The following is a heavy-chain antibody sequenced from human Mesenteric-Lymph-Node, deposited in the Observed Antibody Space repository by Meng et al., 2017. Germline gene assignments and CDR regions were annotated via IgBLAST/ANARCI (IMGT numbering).Heavy chain of an antibody. J-gene: IGHJ4*02. Sequence: GESLKISCAASGFTFSSYAMSWVRQAPGKGLEWVSAISGSGGSTYYADSVKGRFTISRDNSKNTLYLQMNSLRAEDTAVYYCAKDGGTYYDSSGYYLDYFDYWGQGTLVTVSS. CDR3: AKDGGTYYDSSGYYLDYFDY. V-gene: IGHV3-23*01. CDR1: GFTFSSYA. D-gene: IGHD3-22*01. CDR2: ISGSGGST.